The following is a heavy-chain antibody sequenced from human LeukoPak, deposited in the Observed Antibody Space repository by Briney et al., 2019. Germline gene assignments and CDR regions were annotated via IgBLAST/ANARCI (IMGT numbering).Heavy chain of an antibody. CDR1: GYTFSGSA. Sequence: GGSLKLSCAASGYTFSGSAIHWVRQSSGKGLEWVGQIDKKDKGYATATAYAASVKGRFTISGDDSINTAYLQMKSLKTEDTALYYCTRDSGTYNWFDPWGQGTLVTVSS. D-gene: IGHD1-26*01. CDR2: IDKKDKGYATAT. J-gene: IGHJ5*02. V-gene: IGHV3-73*01. CDR3: TRDSGTYNWFDP.